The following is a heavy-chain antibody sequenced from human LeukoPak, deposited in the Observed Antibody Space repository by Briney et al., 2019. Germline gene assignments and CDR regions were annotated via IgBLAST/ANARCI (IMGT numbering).Heavy chain of an antibody. V-gene: IGHV3-7*01. D-gene: IGHD2-2*01. CDR1: GFTFSDYW. CDR3: VRWGVTAGMQD. Sequence: GGSLRLSCEGSGFTFSDYWMGWVRQAPGKGLEWVANINPAGRDTYYVDSVKGRFTISRDNVKKSTFLQMNSLRVEETASYHCVRWGVTAGMQDWGQGTLVTVSS. J-gene: IGHJ4*02. CDR2: INPAGRDT.